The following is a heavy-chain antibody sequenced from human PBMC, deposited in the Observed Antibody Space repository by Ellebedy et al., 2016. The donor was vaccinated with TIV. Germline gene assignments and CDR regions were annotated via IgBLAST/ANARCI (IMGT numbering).Heavy chain of an antibody. CDR2: IYSGGST. D-gene: IGHD2-21*02. CDR3: AKGEVVTAIGAFDI. V-gene: IGHV3-53*01. CDR1: GFTFSNAW. Sequence: GESLKISCAASGFTFSNAWMSWVRQAPGKGLEWVSVIYSGGSTYYADSVKGRFTISRDNSKNMLYLQMNSLRAEDTAVYYCAKGEVVTAIGAFDIWGQGTMVTVSS. J-gene: IGHJ3*02.